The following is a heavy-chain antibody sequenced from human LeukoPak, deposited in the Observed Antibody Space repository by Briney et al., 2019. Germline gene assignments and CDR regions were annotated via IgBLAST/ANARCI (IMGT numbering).Heavy chain of an antibody. V-gene: IGHV4-30-4*08. CDR2: IYYSGST. D-gene: IGHD3-10*01. CDR3: ARADYYGSGSLIVDY. J-gene: IGHJ4*01. CDR1: GGSISSGDYY. Sequence: SETLSHTCAVSGGSISSGDYYWNWIRQPPGKGLEWIGYIYYSGSTYYNPSLKSRVSMSLDTSNNQFSLKLISVSAADTAVYYCARADYYGSGSLIVDYWGQGTLVTVSS.